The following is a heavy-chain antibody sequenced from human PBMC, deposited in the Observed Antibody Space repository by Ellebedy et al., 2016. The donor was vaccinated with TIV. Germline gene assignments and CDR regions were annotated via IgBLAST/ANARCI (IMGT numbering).Heavy chain of an antibody. V-gene: IGHV3-33*01. D-gene: IGHD2-2*01. CDR1: GFPFSTYV. CDR3: ARGGYCSSTSCAPADAFDV. CDR2: IWSDGSSK. J-gene: IGHJ3*01. Sequence: GESLKISCAASGFPFSTYVMHWVRQAPGKGLEWAAVIWSDGSSKYYADSVKGRFTISGDSSKHTVYLQMTSLRADDTAVYYCARGGYCSSTSCAPADAFDVWGPGTEVTISS.